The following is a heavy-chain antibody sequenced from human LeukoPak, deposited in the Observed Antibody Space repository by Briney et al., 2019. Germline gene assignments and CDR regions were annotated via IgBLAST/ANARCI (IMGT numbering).Heavy chain of an antibody. Sequence: GGSLRLSCAASGFAFSSYAMTWVRQAPGKGLEWVSAISGSGGSTYYADSVKGRFTISRDNSKNTLYLQMNSLRAEDTAVYYCAKGSRVTTGSGSCDYWGQGTLVTASS. CDR3: AKGSRVTTGSGSCDY. D-gene: IGHD3-3*01. CDR1: GFAFSSYA. J-gene: IGHJ4*02. CDR2: ISGSGGST. V-gene: IGHV3-23*01.